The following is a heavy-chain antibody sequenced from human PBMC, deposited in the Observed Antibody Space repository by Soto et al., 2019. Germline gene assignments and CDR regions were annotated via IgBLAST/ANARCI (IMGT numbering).Heavy chain of an antibody. CDR2: IYYSGST. CDR1: GGSISSYY. J-gene: IGHJ4*02. CDR3: VRSGIAVAGMASDY. Sequence: SETLSLTCTVSGGSISSYYWSWIRQPPGKGLEWIGYIYYSGSTNYNPSLKSRVTISVDTSKNQFSLKLSSVTAADTAVYYCVRSGIAVAGMASDYWGQGTLVTVSS. V-gene: IGHV4-59*01. D-gene: IGHD6-19*01.